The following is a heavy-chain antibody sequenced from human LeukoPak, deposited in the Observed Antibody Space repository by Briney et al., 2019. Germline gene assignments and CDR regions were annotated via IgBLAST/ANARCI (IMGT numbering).Heavy chain of an antibody. J-gene: IGHJ6*02. CDR1: GFTFSSYA. CDR2: ISGSGGST. D-gene: IGHD3-10*01. CDR3: AKRAITMVRGVCYYYGMDV. V-gene: IGHV3-23*01. Sequence: GGSLRLSCAASGFTFSSYAMSWVRQAPGKGLEWVSAISGSGGSTYYADSVKGRFTISRDNSKNTLYLQMNSLRAEDTAVYYCAKRAITMVRGVCYYYGMDVWGQGTTVTVSS.